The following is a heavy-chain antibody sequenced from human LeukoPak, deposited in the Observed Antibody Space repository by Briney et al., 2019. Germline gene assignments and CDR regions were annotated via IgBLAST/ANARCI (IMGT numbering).Heavy chain of an antibody. CDR2: IYHSGST. CDR3: ARGDSSGSIDY. V-gene: IGHV4-38-2*02. CDR1: GYSISSGYY. D-gene: IGHD3-22*01. Sequence: SETLSLTCTVSGYSISSGYYWGWIRQPPGKGLEWIGGIYHSGSTYYNPSLKSRVTISVDTSKNQFSLKLSSVTAADTAVYYCARGDSSGSIDYWGQGTLVTVSS. J-gene: IGHJ4*02.